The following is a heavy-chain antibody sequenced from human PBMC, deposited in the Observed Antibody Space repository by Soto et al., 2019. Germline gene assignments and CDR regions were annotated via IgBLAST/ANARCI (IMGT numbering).Heavy chain of an antibody. CDR1: RVAFSKFI. CDR3: AKVRDSSPMGYYYGMDV. D-gene: IGHD3-22*01. V-gene: IGHV1-69*13. J-gene: IGHJ6*02. Sequence: GASVKVSCKASRVAFSKFIVTWVRQAPGLGLEWVGGIIPIFGTANYAQKFQGRVTITADESTSTSYMEVNNLRSEDTAVYYCAKVRDSSPMGYYYGMDVWGQGTTVTSP. CDR2: IIPIFGTA.